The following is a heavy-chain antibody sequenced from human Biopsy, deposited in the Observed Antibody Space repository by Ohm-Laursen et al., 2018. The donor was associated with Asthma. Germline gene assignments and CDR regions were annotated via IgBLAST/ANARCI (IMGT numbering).Heavy chain of an antibody. V-gene: IGHV3-53*01. CDR3: ARGDSSNWSHYYFDY. J-gene: IGHJ4*02. CDR2: IYSGGTS. Sequence: SLRLSCAASGFAVSRDHMFWVRQAPGKGLEWVSVIYSGGTSHTADYARGRFTISRDYSKNTLYLQMHSLRAEDTAVYYCARGDSSNWSHYYFDYWGQGTVVTVSS. D-gene: IGHD3-22*01. CDR1: GFAVSRDH.